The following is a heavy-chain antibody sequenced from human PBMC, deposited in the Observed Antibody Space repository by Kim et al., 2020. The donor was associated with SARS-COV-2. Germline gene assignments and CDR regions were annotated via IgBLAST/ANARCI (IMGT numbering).Heavy chain of an antibody. V-gene: IGHV4-4*02. J-gene: IGHJ3*02. D-gene: IGHD6-19*01. CDR3: ARDRSSGWYHMGRWAFDS. CDR1: GGSISSSNW. Sequence: SETLSLTCAVSGGSISSSNWWSWVRQPPGKGLEWIGEIYHSGSTNYNPSLKSRVTISVDKSKNQFSLKLSSVTAADTAVYYCARDRSSGWYHMGRWAFDSWGQGTMGTVSS. CDR2: IYHSGST.